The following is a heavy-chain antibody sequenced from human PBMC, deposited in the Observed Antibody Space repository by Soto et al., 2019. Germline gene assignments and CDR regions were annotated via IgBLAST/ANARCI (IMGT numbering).Heavy chain of an antibody. CDR2: ISGYNGDT. V-gene: IGHV1-18*01. Sequence: QVQLVQSGAEVKKPGASVKVSCKASGYTFTNYGISWVRQAPGQGLEWTGWISGYNGDTKNAQKRQGRVTVTTDTSTSTPYMELRSLRSDDTAIYYCARSLGSGTGFDYWGQGTLVTVSS. CDR3: ARSLGSGTGFDY. J-gene: IGHJ4*02. D-gene: IGHD3-10*01. CDR1: GYTFTNYG.